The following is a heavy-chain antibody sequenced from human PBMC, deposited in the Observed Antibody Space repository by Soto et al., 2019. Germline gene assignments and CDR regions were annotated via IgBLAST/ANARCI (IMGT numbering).Heavy chain of an antibody. J-gene: IGHJ4*02. V-gene: IGHV1-69*19. Sequence: QVQLVQSGAEMKKPGSSVKVSCQSSGGTFNTYAMNWVRQAPGQGTDWMGDISPMFGAANYAPKFQGRVTITADESTGTSYMQLSSLTSEDTALYFCAREVQVHTPAFVYWGQGTLVTVSS. CDR2: ISPMFGAA. CDR1: GGTFNTYA. CDR3: AREVQVHTPAFVY. D-gene: IGHD3-10*01.